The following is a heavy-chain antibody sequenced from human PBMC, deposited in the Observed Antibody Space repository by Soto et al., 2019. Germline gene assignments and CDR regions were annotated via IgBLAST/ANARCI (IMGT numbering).Heavy chain of an antibody. Sequence: GGSLRLSCAASGFTFSDYYMSWIRQAPGKGLEWVSYISSSGSTIYYADSVKGRFTISRDNAKNSLYLQMNSLRAEDTAVYYCARDQFGYDFWSGYPPPGYRGQRTLVTGSS. CDR1: GFTFSDYY. J-gene: IGHJ4*02. CDR3: ARDQFGYDFWSGYPPPGY. D-gene: IGHD3-3*01. V-gene: IGHV3-11*01. CDR2: ISSSGSTI.